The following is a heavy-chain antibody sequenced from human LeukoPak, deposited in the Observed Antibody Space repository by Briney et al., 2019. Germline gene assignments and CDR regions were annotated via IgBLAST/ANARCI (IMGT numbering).Heavy chain of an antibody. D-gene: IGHD4-17*01. J-gene: IGHJ5*02. CDR3: AREINYGDARSSWFDP. Sequence: ALVKVSCKASGYTFTSYDINWVRQATGQGLEWMGWMNPNSGNTGYAQKFQGRVTMTRNTSISTAYMELSSLRSEDTAVYYCAREINYGDARSSWFDPWGQGTLVTVSS. CDR2: MNPNSGNT. V-gene: IGHV1-8*01. CDR1: GYTFTSYD.